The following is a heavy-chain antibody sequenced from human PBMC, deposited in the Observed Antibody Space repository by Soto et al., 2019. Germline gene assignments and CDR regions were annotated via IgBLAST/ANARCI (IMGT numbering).Heavy chain of an antibody. D-gene: IGHD1-26*01. CDR1: GGTFNTYT. CDR3: ASLNNWSSGDGRIDV. CDR2: IMPLYAKP. Sequence: QVQLVQSGAEVKKPGSSVKVSCKASGGTFNTYTISWVRQVPGQGLEWMGGIMPLYAKPTYAQTFQGRLTIAADEYTSTVYMELSSLRSEDTALYYCASLNNWSSGDGRIDVWGRVTAVSVSS. J-gene: IGHJ6*02. V-gene: IGHV1-69*01.